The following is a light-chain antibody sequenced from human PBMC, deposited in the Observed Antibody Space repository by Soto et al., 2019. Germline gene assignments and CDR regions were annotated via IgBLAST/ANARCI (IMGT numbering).Light chain of an antibody. CDR2: NNS. J-gene: IGLJ1*01. CDR1: SSNIGSNY. CDR3: SSWDGSLSGYV. V-gene: IGLV1-47*02. Sequence: QSVLTQPPSASGTPGQGVTISCSGSSSNIGSNYVYWYQQLPGTAPKLLIYNNSQRPSGVPDRFSASKSGTSASLAIRGLRSDDEADYYCSSWDGSLSGYVFGAGTKVTVL.